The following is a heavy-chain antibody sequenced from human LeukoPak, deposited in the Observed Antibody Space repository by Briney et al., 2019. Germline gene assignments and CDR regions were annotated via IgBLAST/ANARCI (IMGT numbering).Heavy chain of an antibody. CDR1: GVTFSRLV. CDR3: TRDGGDYGASGSYPDY. J-gene: IGHJ4*02. Sequence: SVKVSCKASGVTFSRLVVSWVRQAPGQGLEWMGQIIPYFGTSNYAQNFQDRVTLTADEATNTAYMELNRLRSDDTAVYYCTRDGGDYGASGSYPDYWGQGTLVTVSS. V-gene: IGHV1-69*01. D-gene: IGHD3-10*01. CDR2: IIPYFGTS.